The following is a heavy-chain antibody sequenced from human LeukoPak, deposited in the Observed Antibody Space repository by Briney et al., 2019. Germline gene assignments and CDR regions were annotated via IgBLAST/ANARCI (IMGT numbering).Heavy chain of an antibody. D-gene: IGHD2-15*01. CDR2: IYTSGST. Sequence: SETLSLTCTVSGGSISSYYWSWIRQPAGKGLEWIGRIYTSGSTNYNPSLKSRVTMSVDTSKNQFSLKLSSVTAADTAVYYCARDRRRESSGPFDHWGQGTLVTVSS. CDR3: ARDRRRESSGPFDH. V-gene: IGHV4-4*07. CDR1: GGSISSYY. J-gene: IGHJ4*02.